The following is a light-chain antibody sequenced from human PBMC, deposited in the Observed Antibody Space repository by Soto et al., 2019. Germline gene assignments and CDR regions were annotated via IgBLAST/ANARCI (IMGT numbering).Light chain of an antibody. J-gene: IGLJ1*01. CDR2: GST. CDR3: QSYDSSLSGYV. CDR1: GSNIGAPYD. V-gene: IGLV1-40*01. Sequence: QSVLTQPPSLSGAPGQRVTISCTGSGSNIGAPYDVHWYQYLPGTAPKLLIYGSTNRPSGVPGRFSGSKSGTSASLAITGLQAEDEADYYCQSYDSSLSGYVFGAGTKVTVL.